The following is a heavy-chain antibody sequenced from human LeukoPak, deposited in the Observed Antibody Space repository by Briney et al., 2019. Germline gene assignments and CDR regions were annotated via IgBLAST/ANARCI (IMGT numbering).Heavy chain of an antibody. J-gene: IGHJ3*02. CDR3: ARGGLISLANTPLGAFDI. CDR1: GGSISSGSYY. V-gene: IGHV4-61*02. CDR2: IYTSGST. D-gene: IGHD3/OR15-3a*01. Sequence: TLSLTCTVSGGSISSGSYYWSWIRQPAGKGLEWIWRIYTSGSTNYNPSLKSRVTISVDTSKNQFSLQLNSVTPEDTAVYYCARGGLISLANTPLGAFDIWGQGTMVSVSS.